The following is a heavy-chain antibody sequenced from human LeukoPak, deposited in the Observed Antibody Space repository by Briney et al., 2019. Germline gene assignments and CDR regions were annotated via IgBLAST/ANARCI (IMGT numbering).Heavy chain of an antibody. CDR2: INHSGST. CDR1: GGSFSGYY. V-gene: IGHV4-34*01. Sequence: SETLSLTCAVYGGSFSGYYWSWIRQPPGKGLEWIGEINHSGSTNYNPSLKSRVTISVDTSKNQFSLKLSSVTAADTAVYYCARASRKRLVGDYWGQGTQVTVSS. CDR3: ARASRKRLVGDY. D-gene: IGHD5-12*01. J-gene: IGHJ4*02.